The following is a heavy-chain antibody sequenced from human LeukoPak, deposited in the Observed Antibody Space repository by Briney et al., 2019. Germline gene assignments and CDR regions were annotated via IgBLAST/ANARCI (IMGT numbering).Heavy chain of an antibody. D-gene: IGHD1-26*01. CDR2: ISGSGGST. J-gene: IGHJ4*02. CDR1: GFTFSSCA. V-gene: IGHV3-23*01. CDR3: AKVSGADSGSYYGSLDY. Sequence: GGSLRLSCAASGFTFSSCAMSWVRQAPGKGLEWVSAISGSGGSTYYADSVKGRFTISRDNSKNTLYLQMNSLRAEDTAVYYCAKVSGADSGSYYGSLDYWGQGTLVTVSS.